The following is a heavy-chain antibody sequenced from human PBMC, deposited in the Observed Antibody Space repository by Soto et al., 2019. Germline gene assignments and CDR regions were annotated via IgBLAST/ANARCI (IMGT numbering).Heavy chain of an antibody. J-gene: IGHJ4*02. Sequence: QVQLVESGGGVVQPGRSLRLSCAASGFTFSNYAIHWVRQAPGKELEWVALLSYDGNNIHYADSVKGRFTVSRDNSKNTMFLQMNSLSAEDTALYYCARGPIGDAAMVTNYFDYWGQGTLVTVSS. CDR1: GFTFSNYA. V-gene: IGHV3-30-3*01. D-gene: IGHD5-18*01. CDR2: LSYDGNNI. CDR3: ARGPIGDAAMVTNYFDY.